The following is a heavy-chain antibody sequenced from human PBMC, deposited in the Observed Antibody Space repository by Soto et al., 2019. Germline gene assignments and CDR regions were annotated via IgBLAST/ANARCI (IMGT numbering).Heavy chain of an antibody. CDR2: INAGNGKT. D-gene: IGHD2-2*02. CDR3: ARAVDDCSTANCYMSGY. Sequence: QVQLVQSGVAGKKPGASVKVSCKASGYTFTTYAMHWVRQAPGQRLEWMGWINAGNGKTKYSQKFQGRVTITGDTSETTAYMELSSLRSEDTAVYYCARAVDDCSTANCYMSGYWGQGTLVTVSS. J-gene: IGHJ4*02. CDR1: GYTFTTYA. V-gene: IGHV1-3*01.